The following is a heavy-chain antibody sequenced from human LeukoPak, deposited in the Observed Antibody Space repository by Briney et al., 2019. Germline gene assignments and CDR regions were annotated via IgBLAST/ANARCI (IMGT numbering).Heavy chain of an antibody. D-gene: IGHD1-7*01. CDR3: ARQIRIGNYPDYFDY. V-gene: IGHV4-39*01. CDR2: IYYSGST. CDR1: RGSLSSSSYY. J-gene: IGHJ4*02. Sequence: PSETLSLTRTVSRGSLSSSSYYWGWIRHPPGKGLEWLGSIYYSGSTFYNPSLKSRVTISVDTSKNQLSLRLSSVTAADTAVYYCARQIRIGNYPDYFDYWGQGSLVTVSS.